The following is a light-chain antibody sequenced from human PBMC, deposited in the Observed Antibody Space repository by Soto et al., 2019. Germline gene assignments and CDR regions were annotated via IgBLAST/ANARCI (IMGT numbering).Light chain of an antibody. J-gene: IGKJ1*01. CDR1: QSVSSY. CDR2: DAS. CDR3: QQYGSSPGT. V-gene: IGKV3-20*01. Sequence: EIVLTQSLATLSLSPGERATLSCRASQSVSSYLAWYQQKPGQAPRLLIYDASNRATGIPARFSGSGSGTDFTLTISRVEPEDFAVYYCQQYGSSPGTFGQGTKVDIK.